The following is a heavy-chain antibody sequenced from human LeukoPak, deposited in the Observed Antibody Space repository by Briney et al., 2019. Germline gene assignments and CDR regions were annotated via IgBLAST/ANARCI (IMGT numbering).Heavy chain of an antibody. CDR2: INPNSGGT. Sequence: ASVKVSCKASGYTFTGYYMHWVRQAPGQGLEWMVWINPNSGGTNYAQKFQGRVTMTRDTSISTAYMELSRLRSDDTAVYYCARVTVPTGGGDYWGQGTWSPSPQ. D-gene: IGHD4-17*01. V-gene: IGHV1-2*02. J-gene: IGHJ4*02. CDR3: ARVTVPTGGGDY. CDR1: GYTFTGYY.